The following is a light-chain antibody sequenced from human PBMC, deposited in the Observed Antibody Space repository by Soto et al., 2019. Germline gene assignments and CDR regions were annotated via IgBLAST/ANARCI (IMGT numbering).Light chain of an antibody. CDR2: EAT. CDR3: CSYAGSMTWV. CDR1: SSDVGSYNF. J-gene: IGLJ3*02. V-gene: IGLV2-23*01. Sequence: QSALTQPASVSGSPGQSITISCTGTSSDVGSYNFVSWYQHHPGKAPQLMIYEATKWPSGVSHRFSGSKSGNTASLTISGLQAEDGGEYYCCSYAGSMTWVFGGGTKLTVL.